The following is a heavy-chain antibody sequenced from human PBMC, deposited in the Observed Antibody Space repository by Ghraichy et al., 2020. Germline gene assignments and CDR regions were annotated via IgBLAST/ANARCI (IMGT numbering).Heavy chain of an antibody. CDR3: ARAGPYYLDY. J-gene: IGHJ4*02. CDR1: GFSFSSSA. D-gene: IGHD1-14*01. CDR2: ISSDGRTT. Sequence: GSLRLSCAASGFSFSSSAMTWVRQAPGEGLECVASISSDGRTTLDADSVKGRVTISRDDSRNTLYLQMNSLRAEDTAVYFCARAGPYYLDYWGQGTLVTVSS. V-gene: IGHV3-23*01.